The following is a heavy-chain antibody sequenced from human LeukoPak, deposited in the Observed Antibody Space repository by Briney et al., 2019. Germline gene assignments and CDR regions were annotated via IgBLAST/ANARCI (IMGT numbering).Heavy chain of an antibody. CDR3: GGAAYSSGWYETYYYYYMDV. J-gene: IGHJ6*03. CDR2: IYYSGST. CDR1: GGSISSYY. V-gene: IGHV4-59*01. Sequence: SETLSLTCTVSGGSISSYYWRWIRQPPGKGLEWIGYIYYSGSTNYNPSLKSRVTMSVDTSKNQFSLKLSSVTAADTAVYYCGGAAYSSGWYETYYYYYMDVWGKGTTVTVSS. D-gene: IGHD6-19*01.